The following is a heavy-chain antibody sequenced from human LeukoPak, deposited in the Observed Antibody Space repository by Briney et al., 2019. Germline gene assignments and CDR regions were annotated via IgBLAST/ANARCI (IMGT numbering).Heavy chain of an antibody. V-gene: IGHV3-23*01. CDR3: ARGGWSRPFDF. CDR1: GFTFSIHA. D-gene: IGHD2-15*01. Sequence: GGSLRLSCAASGFTFSIHAMSWVRQAPGKGLEWVSGISGSGNDYITHYADSVGVRSTISRDDSKNTLYLQMSSLRAEEPAVYYCARGGWSRPFDFWGQGTLVTVSS. J-gene: IGHJ4*02. CDR2: ISGSGNDYIT.